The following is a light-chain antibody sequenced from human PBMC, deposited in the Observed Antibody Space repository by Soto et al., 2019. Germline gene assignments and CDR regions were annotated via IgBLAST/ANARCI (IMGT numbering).Light chain of an antibody. V-gene: IGKV3-15*01. CDR2: DAS. J-gene: IGKJ1*01. CDR1: QSVSNN. CDR3: QQYNNWPRWT. Sequence: ILMTQSPATLSVSPGERATLSCRASQSVSNNLAWYQQKPGQAPRLLIYDASTRATGIPARFSGSGSGTEFTLTISGLQSEDFAVYYCQQYNNWPRWTCGQGTKVEIK.